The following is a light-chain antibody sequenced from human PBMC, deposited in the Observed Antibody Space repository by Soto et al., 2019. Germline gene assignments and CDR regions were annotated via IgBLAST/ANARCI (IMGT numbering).Light chain of an antibody. CDR1: SSDVGGYNY. V-gene: IGLV2-14*01. Sequence: QSALTQPASVSGSPGQSITISCTGTSSDVGGYNYVSWYQQHPGKAPKLMIYDVSNRPSGVSNRFSGSNSGNTASLTISGLQAEDEADYYCSSNTSSSTLVFGGGTKVTVL. CDR3: SSNTSSSTLV. CDR2: DVS. J-gene: IGLJ2*01.